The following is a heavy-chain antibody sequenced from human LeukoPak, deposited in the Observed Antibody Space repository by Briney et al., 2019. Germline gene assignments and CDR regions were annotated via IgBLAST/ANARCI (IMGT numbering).Heavy chain of an antibody. J-gene: IGHJ4*02. Sequence: GGSLRLSCAASGFTFSSYAMSWVRQAPGKGLEWVSAISGSGGSTYYVDSVKGRFTISRDNFKYTLYLQMNSLRAEDTAVYYCAKVRDYDSSGYSDYWGQGNLVTVSS. CDR2: ISGSGGST. V-gene: IGHV3-23*01. D-gene: IGHD3-22*01. CDR3: AKVRDYDSSGYSDY. CDR1: GFTFSSYA.